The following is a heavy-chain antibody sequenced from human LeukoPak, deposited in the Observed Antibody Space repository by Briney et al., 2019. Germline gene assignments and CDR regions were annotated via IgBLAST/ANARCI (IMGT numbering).Heavy chain of an antibody. CDR3: AKGGRFPFYYFDY. J-gene: IGHJ4*02. D-gene: IGHD3-3*01. CDR1: GFTFSGFW. CDR2: INSDGSEG. Sequence: GGSLRLSCAVSGFTFSGFWMSWSRQAPGKGLEWVASINSDGSEGYYADVVKGRFTISRDNSKNTLYLQMNSLRAEDTAVYYCAKGGRFPFYYFDYWGQGTLVTVSS. V-gene: IGHV3-7*03.